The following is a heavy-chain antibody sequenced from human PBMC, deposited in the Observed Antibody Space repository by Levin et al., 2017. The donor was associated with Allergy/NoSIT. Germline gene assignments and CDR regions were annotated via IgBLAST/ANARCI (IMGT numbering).Heavy chain of an antibody. Sequence: PGGSLRLSCKASGYTFTSYGISWVRQAPGQGLEWMGWISAYNGNTNYAQKLQGRVTMTTDTSTSTAYMELRSLRSDDTAVYYCARDRGYCSGGSCYSDDAFDIWGQGTMVTVSS. J-gene: IGHJ3*02. D-gene: IGHD2-15*01. CDR3: ARDRGYCSGGSCYSDDAFDI. CDR1: GYTFTSYG. V-gene: IGHV1-18*01. CDR2: ISAYNGNT.